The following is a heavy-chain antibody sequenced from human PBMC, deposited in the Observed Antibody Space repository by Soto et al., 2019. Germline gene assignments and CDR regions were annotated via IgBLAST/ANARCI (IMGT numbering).Heavy chain of an antibody. J-gene: IGHJ6*02. CDR3: ARAGYQLTYYYYYGMDV. CDR2: IDPSDSYT. Sequence: PGESLKISCKGSGYSFTSYWISWVRQMPGKGLEWMGRIDPSDSYTNYSPSFQGHVTISADKSISTAYLQWSSLKASDTAMYYCARAGYQLTYYYYYGMDVWGQGTTVTVSS. V-gene: IGHV5-10-1*01. D-gene: IGHD2-2*01. CDR1: GYSFTSYW.